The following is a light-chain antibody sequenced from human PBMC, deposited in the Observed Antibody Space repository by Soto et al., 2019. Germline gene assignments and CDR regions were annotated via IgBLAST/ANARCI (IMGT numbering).Light chain of an antibody. CDR3: QQGHNWPLT. CDR1: QSISTE. Sequence: EIVMTQSPATLSVSPGERATLSCSASQSISTELAWYQQKPGQPPRLLIYSASTRATGVPARFTGSGSVSEFNLTISGLQSEDCAVYYCQQGHNWPLTFGQGTRLEI. V-gene: IGKV3-15*01. J-gene: IGKJ2*01. CDR2: SAS.